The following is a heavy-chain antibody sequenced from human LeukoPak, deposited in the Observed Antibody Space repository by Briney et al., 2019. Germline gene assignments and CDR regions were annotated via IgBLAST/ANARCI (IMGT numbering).Heavy chain of an antibody. CDR2: INPDTGGT. Sequence: ASVKVSCKASGYTFTDYYMHWVRQAPGQGLEWMGRINPDTGGTNSAQRFQGRVTMTRDTSIRTAYMEPSSLRSDDTAVYYCAREHLFSGSENYVLHNWFDPWGQGTLVTVSS. J-gene: IGHJ5*02. D-gene: IGHD3-10*01. CDR3: AREHLFSGSENYVLHNWFDP. CDR1: GYTFTDYY. V-gene: IGHV1-2*02.